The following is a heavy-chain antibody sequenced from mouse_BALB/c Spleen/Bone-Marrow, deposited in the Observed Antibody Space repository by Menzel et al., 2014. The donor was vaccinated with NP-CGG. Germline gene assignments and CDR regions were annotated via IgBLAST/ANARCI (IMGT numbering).Heavy chain of an antibody. D-gene: IGHD2-14*01. V-gene: IGHV1-14*01. CDR2: INPYNDGT. CDR1: GYTFTSYG. CDR3: AKGDSYRYDSDY. J-gene: IGHJ2*01. Sequence: SGPELVKPGASVKLSCKASGYTFTSYGMHWVKQKPGQGLEWIGYINPYNDGTKYNEKFKGKATLTSDKSSSTAYMELSSLTSEDSAVYYCAKGDSYRYDSDYWGQGITLTVAS.